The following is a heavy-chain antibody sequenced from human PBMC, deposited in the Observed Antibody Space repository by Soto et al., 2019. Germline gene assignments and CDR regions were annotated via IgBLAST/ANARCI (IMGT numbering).Heavy chain of an antibody. CDR2: IRSKAYGGTT. CDR1: GFTFGDYA. Sequence: PGGSLRLSCTASGFTFGDYAMSWFRQAPGKGLEWVGFIRSKAYGGTTEYAASVKGRFTISRDDSKSIAYLQMNSLKTEDTAVYYCTRSGVLIVGASGFDPWGQGTLVTVSS. V-gene: IGHV3-49*03. D-gene: IGHD1-26*01. J-gene: IGHJ5*02. CDR3: TRSGVLIVGASGFDP.